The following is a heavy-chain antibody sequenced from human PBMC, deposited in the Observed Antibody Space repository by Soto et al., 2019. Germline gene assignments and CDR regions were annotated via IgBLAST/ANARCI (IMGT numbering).Heavy chain of an antibody. V-gene: IGHV3-23*01. J-gene: IGHJ3*02. CDR3: AKRDTTSPRGAFDI. Sequence: GGSLRLSCATSGFTFSTYTMHWVRQAPGKGLEWVSGISGRGGTTYYADSVQGRFTISRDNSKNTLYLQMNSLRAEDTALYCCAKRDTTSPRGAFDIWGQGTMVTVSS. CDR2: ISGRGGTT. D-gene: IGHD2-2*01. CDR1: GFTFSTYT.